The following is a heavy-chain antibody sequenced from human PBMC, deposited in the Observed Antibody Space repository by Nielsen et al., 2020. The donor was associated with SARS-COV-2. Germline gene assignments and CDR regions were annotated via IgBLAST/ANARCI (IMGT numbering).Heavy chain of an antibody. CDR2: INHSGST. CDR3: ARRVTPEGEGFDY. Sequence: SETLSLTCAVYGGSFSGYYWSWIRQPPGKGLEWIGEINHSGSTNYNPSLKSRVTISVDTSKNQFSLKLSSVTAADTAVYYCARRVTPEGEGFDYWGQGTLVTVSS. J-gene: IGHJ4*02. CDR1: GGSFSGYY. V-gene: IGHV4-34*01.